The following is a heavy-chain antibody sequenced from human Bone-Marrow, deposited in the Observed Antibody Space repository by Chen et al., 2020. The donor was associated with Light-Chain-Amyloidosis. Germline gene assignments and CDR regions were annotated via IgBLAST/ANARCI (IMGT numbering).Heavy chain of an antibody. D-gene: IGHD1-1*01. J-gene: IGHJ6*02. Sequence: EVQLVASGGGVVQPGGSLRPSWEVSASTLNSHAMNWVRQAPGKGLEWVSIVSGSGDSTSYAASVKGRFTISRDTSKNMLYLQMNSRRAEDTAVYYCAKRARQGTEPSECMDVWGQGTTVVVSS. CDR2: VSGSGDST. CDR3: AKRARQGTEPSECMDV. V-gene: IGHV3-23*04. CDR1: ASTLNSHA.